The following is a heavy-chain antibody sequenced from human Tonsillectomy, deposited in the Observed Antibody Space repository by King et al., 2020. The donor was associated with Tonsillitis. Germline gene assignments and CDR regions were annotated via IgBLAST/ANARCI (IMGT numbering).Heavy chain of an antibody. CDR1: GYSFTTYW. V-gene: IGHV5-51*01. J-gene: IGHJ4*02. CDR3: ARQSIAVAGDFDY. Sequence: VQLVESGAEVKKPGESPKISCKGSGYSFTTYWIGWVRQMPGKGLEWMGIIYPGDSDTRYSPSFQGQVTISADKSISTAYLQWSSLKASDTAMYYCARQSIAVAGDFDYWGEGTLVTVSS. D-gene: IGHD6-19*01. CDR2: IYPGDSDT.